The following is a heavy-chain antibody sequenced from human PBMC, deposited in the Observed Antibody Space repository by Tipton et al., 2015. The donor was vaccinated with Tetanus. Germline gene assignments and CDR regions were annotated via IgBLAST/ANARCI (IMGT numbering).Heavy chain of an antibody. CDR3: AREGQWLGSDAFDV. CDR1: GFTFSSYW. J-gene: IGHJ3*01. CDR2: IKEDGNEQ. D-gene: IGHD6-19*01. V-gene: IGHV3-7*01. Sequence: SLRLSCAASGFTFSSYWMSWVRQAPGQGLEWVANIKEDGNEQYYVDSVKGRLTISRDNAKNSLFLQMDGLRGDDTAVYYCAREGQWLGSDAFDVWGRGTMVTVSS.